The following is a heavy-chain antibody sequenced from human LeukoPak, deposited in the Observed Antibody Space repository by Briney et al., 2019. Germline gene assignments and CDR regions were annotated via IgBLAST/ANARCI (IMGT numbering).Heavy chain of an antibody. CDR3: ARQTAMGRSGDY. CDR1: GYSFTSYW. D-gene: IGHD5-18*01. Sequence: GESLKISCKASGYSFTSYWIGWVRHMPGKGLEWMGIIDPSGSETRYTPSFQGQVTISVDKSLTTADLQWNSLKASDTAMYYCARQTAMGRSGDYWGQGTLVTVSS. J-gene: IGHJ4*02. CDR2: IDPSGSET. V-gene: IGHV5-51*01.